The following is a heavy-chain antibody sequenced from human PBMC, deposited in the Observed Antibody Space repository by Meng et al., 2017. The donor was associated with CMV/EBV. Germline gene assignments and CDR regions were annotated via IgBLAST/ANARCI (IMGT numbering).Heavy chain of an antibody. J-gene: IGHJ4*02. CDR1: GFSLSTSGVG. CDR3: AHLDTAKLHFDY. CDR2: IYWDDDK. D-gene: IGHD5-18*01. Sequence: QINFKVSGPTLVKPKQHLTLTCTFSGFSLSTSGVGVGWIRQPPGKALEWLALIYWDDDKRYSPSLKSRLTITKDTSKNQVVLTMTNMDPVDTATYYCAHLDTAKLHFDYWGQGTLVTVSS. V-gene: IGHV2-5*02.